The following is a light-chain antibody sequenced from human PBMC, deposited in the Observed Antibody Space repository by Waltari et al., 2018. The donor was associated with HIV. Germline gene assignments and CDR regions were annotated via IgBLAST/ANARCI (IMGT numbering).Light chain of an antibody. CDR3: QQRNNWPIT. CDR2: DAS. Sequence: EILLTQSPATLSLSPGERATVSCRASHTVNTYLAWYQQKSGQSPRLLIHDASKRATGVPARFSGSGSGTDFTLTINSLEPEDFAVYFCQQRNNWPITFGQGTRLEI. J-gene: IGKJ5*01. CDR1: HTVNTY. V-gene: IGKV3-11*01.